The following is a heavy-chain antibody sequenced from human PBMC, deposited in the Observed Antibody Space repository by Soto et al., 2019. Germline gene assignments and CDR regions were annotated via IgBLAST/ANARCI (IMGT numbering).Heavy chain of an antibody. CDR1: GGSISSSNW. V-gene: IGHV4-4*02. CDR3: ARGTPLGEQWLHFDC. D-gene: IGHD6-19*01. Sequence: QVQLQESGPGLVKPSGTLSLTCAVSGGSISSSNWWSWVRQPPGKGLEWIGEIYHSGSTNYNPSLTSRVTISVDKSKNQFSLKLSSVTAADTAVYYCARGTPLGEQWLHFDCWGQGTLVTVSS. CDR2: IYHSGST. J-gene: IGHJ4*02.